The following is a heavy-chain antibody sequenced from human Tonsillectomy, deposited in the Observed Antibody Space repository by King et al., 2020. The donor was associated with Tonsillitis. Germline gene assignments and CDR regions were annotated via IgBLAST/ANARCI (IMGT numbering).Heavy chain of an antibody. J-gene: IGHJ4*02. V-gene: IGHV3-21*01. Sequence: QLVHSGGGLVKPGGSLRLSCAASGFTFSSYTMNWVRQAPGKGLGWGSSIISSSSYIYFADSVRGRFTISRDSAKNSLYLQMNSLRAEDTAVYYCARDRASDYWGPGTLVTVSS. CDR1: GFTFSSYT. CDR3: ARDRASDY. CDR2: IISSSSYI.